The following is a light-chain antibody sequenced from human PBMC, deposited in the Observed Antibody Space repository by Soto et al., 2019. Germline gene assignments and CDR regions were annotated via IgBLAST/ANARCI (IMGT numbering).Light chain of an antibody. CDR1: QDISNY. Sequence: DIQMTQSPSSLSASVGDRVTITCQASQDISNYLNWYQQKPGKAPKLLIYDASNLETGVPSRFSGSGSGTDFTFTISSLQPEDISTYYCQQYDNLLTVXGGTKVDIK. CDR2: DAS. V-gene: IGKV1-33*01. CDR3: QQYDNLLT. J-gene: IGKJ4*01.